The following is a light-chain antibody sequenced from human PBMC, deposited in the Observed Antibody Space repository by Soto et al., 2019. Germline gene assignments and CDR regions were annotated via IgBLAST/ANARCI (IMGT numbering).Light chain of an antibody. CDR1: NVGRHE. CDR2: TTS. CDR3: SSWDDCLSGVV. J-gene: IGLJ6*01. V-gene: IGLV1-44*01. Sequence: QSVVTQPPSVSGTPGQGVIISCSNVGRHEVSWYQQVPGMAPKLLIHTTSQRPSGVPDRFSASKSGTSASLAIRGLQSDDEADYFCSSWDDCLSGVVFGRGTKVTVL.